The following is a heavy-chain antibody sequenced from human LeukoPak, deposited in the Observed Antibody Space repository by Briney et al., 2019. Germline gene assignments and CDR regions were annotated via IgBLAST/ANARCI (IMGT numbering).Heavy chain of an antibody. J-gene: IGHJ4*02. V-gene: IGHV5-51*01. CDR2: IYLGDSEA. Sequence: GESLKISCKGSGYSSTSSWIGWVRQLPGKGLDWMGIIYLGDSEARYSPSFQGQVTISADKSISTAYLQWSSLKASDTAMYYCARHPSYTSGWPLDYWGQGTLVIVSS. CDR1: GYSSTSSW. D-gene: IGHD6-19*01. CDR3: ARHPSYTSGWPLDY.